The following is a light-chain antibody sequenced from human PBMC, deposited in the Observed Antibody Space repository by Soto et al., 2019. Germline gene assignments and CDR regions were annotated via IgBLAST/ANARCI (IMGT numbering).Light chain of an antibody. CDR2: DAS. J-gene: IGKJ4*01. V-gene: IGKV3-11*01. CDR3: QQYGRPPLT. Sequence: EIRLTQSPAALSLSPGERATLSCRASQSVSSYLTWYQQKPGQAPRLLIYDASNRATGIPARFSGSASGTDFTLTISGLEPEDFAVYYCQQYGRPPLTFGGGTKVDIK. CDR1: QSVSSY.